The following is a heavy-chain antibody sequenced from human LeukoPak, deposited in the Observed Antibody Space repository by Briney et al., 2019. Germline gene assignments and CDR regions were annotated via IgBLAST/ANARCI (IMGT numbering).Heavy chain of an antibody. CDR1: GGSISSSNW. V-gene: IGHV4-4*02. D-gene: IGHD3-10*01. J-gene: IGHJ4*02. CDR2: IYHSGST. CDR3: ARDYWFGELFDY. Sequence: SETLSLTCAVSGGSISSSNWWSWVRQPPGKGLEWIGEIYHSGSTNYNPSLKSRVTMSVDTSKNQFSLKLSSVTAADTAVYYCARDYWFGELFDYWGQGTLVTVSS.